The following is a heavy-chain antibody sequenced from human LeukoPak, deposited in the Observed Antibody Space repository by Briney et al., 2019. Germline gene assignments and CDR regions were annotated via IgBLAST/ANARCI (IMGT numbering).Heavy chain of an antibody. CDR2: IYPGDSDT. J-gene: IGHJ5*02. CDR1: GYSFTSYW. D-gene: IGHD6-13*01. CDR3: ARHPPVSSSWYTPLVSWFDP. Sequence: GESLKISCKGSGYSFTSYWIGWVRQMPGKGLEWMGIIYPGDSDTRYSPSFQGQVTISADKSISTAYLQWSSLKASDTAMYYCARHPPVSSSWYTPLVSWFDPWGQGTLVTVSS. V-gene: IGHV5-51*01.